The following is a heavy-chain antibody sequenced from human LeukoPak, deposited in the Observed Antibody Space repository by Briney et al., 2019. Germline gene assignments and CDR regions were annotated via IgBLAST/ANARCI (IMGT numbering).Heavy chain of an antibody. V-gene: IGHV5-51*01. CDR3: ARNLGRDFWSGYYYY. CDR1: GYSFTSHW. D-gene: IGHD3-3*01. CDR2: IYPGDSDT. Sequence: GESLKISCKGSGYSFTSHWIGWVRQMPGKGLEWMGIIYPGDSDTRYSPSFQGQVTISADKSISTAYLQWSSLKASDTAMSYCARNLGRDFWSGYYYYWGQGTLVTVSS. J-gene: IGHJ4*02.